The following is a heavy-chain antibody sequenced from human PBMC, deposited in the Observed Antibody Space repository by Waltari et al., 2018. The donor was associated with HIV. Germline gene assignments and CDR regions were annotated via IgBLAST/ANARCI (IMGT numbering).Heavy chain of an antibody. CDR3: ARGYYDSSGYDAFDI. CDR2: INAGNGNT. V-gene: IGHV1-3*01. D-gene: IGHD3-22*01. CDR1: GYTFTSYA. Sequence: QVQLVQSGAEVKKPGASVKVSCKASGYTFTSYAMHWVRQAPGQRLEWMGWINAGNGNTKYSQKCQGRVTITRDTSASTAYMELSSLRSEDTAVYYCARGYYDSSGYDAFDIWGQGTMVTVSS. J-gene: IGHJ3*02.